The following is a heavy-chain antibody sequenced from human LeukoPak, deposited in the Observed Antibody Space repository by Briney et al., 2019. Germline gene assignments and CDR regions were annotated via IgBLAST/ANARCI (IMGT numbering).Heavy chain of an antibody. D-gene: IGHD3-22*01. Sequence: SETLSLTCAVYGGSFSGYYWSWIRQPPGKGLEWIGEINHSGSTNYNPSLKSRVTISVDTSKNQFSLKLSSVTAADTAVYYCARGRYDSSGYYRNWFDPWGQGALDTVSS. CDR2: INHSGST. V-gene: IGHV4-34*01. J-gene: IGHJ5*02. CDR1: GGSFSGYY. CDR3: ARGRYDSSGYYRNWFDP.